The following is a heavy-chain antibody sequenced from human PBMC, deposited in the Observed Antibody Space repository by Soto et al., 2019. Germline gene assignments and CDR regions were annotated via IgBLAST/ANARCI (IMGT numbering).Heavy chain of an antibody. CDR3: AKDPRAYSTNMGYYFDY. D-gene: IGHD6-13*01. CDR2: LSAFDNT. V-gene: IGHV3-23*01. J-gene: IGHJ4*02. Sequence: EVQLLESGGGLVQPGGSPRLSCAASGFTFSRHAMSWVRQAPGKGLEWVSTLSAFDNTYYADSVKGRFIISRDISKNTLSLQMNSLRLDDTAVYYCAKDPRAYSTNMGYYFDYWGQGSLVTVSS. CDR1: GFTFSRHA.